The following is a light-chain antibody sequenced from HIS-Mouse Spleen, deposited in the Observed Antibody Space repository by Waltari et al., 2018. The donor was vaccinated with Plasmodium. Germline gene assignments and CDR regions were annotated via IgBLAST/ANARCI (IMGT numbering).Light chain of an antibody. J-gene: IGLJ3*02. CDR1: ALPKQY. Sequence: SYELTQPPSVSVSPGKQARIPCSGDALPKQYAYWYQQKSGQAPVLVIYEDSKRPSGIPERFSGSSSGTMATLTISGAQVEDEADYYCYSTDSSGNHRVFGGGTKLTVL. CDR2: EDS. V-gene: IGLV3-10*01. CDR3: YSTDSSGNHRV.